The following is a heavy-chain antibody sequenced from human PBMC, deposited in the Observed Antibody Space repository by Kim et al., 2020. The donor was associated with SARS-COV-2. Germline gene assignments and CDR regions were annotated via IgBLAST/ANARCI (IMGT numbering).Heavy chain of an antibody. D-gene: IGHD3-22*01. Sequence: ASVKVSCKPSGYTFSSYGLTWVRQAPGQGLEWMGWINLSTGNTRYAQKFQGRVTVTADTSTNTAYMDLRSLRSDDTAVYYCAREHQNSSKMDYWGQGTL. J-gene: IGHJ4*02. V-gene: IGHV1-18*01. CDR2: INLSTGNT. CDR1: GYTFSSYG. CDR3: AREHQNSSKMDY.